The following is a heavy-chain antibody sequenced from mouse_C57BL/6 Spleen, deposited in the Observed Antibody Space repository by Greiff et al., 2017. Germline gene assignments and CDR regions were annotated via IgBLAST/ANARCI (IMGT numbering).Heavy chain of an antibody. J-gene: IGHJ4*01. CDR3: VGIYYAMDY. CDR2: IRSKSNNYAT. CDR1: GFSFNTYA. Sequence: EVQLQQSGGGLVQPKGSLKLSCAASGFSFNTYAMNWVRQAPGKGLEWVARIRSKSNNYATYYADSVKDRFTISRDDSESMLYLQMNNLKTEDTAMYYCVGIYYAMDYWGQGTSVTVSS. V-gene: IGHV10-1*01.